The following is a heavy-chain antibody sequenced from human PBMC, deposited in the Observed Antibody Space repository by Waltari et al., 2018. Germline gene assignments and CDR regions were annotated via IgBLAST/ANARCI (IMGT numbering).Heavy chain of an antibody. V-gene: IGHV4-39*01. CDR3: ARQPYQMVRGVIITFKDY. CDR1: GGSISSSSYY. Sequence: QLQLQESGPGLVKPSETLSLTCTVSGGSISSSSYYWGWIRQPPGKGLEWIGSIYYSGSTYYNPSLKSRVTISVDTSKNQFSLKLSSVTAADTAVYYCARQPYQMVRGVIITFKDYWGQGTLVTVSS. CDR2: IYYSGST. J-gene: IGHJ4*02. D-gene: IGHD3-10*01.